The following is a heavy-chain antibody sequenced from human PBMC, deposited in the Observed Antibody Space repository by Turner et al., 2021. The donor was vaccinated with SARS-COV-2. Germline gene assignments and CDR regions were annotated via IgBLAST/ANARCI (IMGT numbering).Heavy chain of an antibody. D-gene: IGHD2-15*01. CDR3: ARFSGASPDFDY. Sequence: EAQLVESGGGLVQPGGSLRLSCAASGFTFSGYWMSWVRQAPGKGLEWVANIKQDGSEKYYVDSVKGRFTISRDNAKNSLYLQMNSLRAEDTAVYYCARFSGASPDFDYWGQGTLVTVSS. CDR1: GFTFSGYW. CDR2: IKQDGSEK. J-gene: IGHJ4*02. V-gene: IGHV3-7*01.